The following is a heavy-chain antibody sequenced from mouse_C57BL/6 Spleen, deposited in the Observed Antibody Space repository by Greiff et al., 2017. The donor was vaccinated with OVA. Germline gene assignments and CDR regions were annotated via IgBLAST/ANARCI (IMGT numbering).Heavy chain of an antibody. V-gene: IGHV1-80*01. CDR3: ARRAGTSFDY. D-gene: IGHD3-3*01. CDR2: IYPGDGDT. Sequence: QVQLQQSGAELVKPGASVKISCKASGYAFSSYWMNWVQQRPGTGLEWIGQIYPGDGDTNYNGKFKGQATLTANKSSSTDYMQLSSLTSEDSAVYFGARRAGTSFDYWGQGTTLTVSS. CDR1: GYAFSSYW. J-gene: IGHJ2*01.